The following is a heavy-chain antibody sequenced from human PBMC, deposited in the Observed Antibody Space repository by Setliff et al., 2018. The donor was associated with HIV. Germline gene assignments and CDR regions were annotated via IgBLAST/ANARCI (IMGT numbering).Heavy chain of an antibody. CDR2: IYPGNSDT. Sequence: GESLKISCKDSGYTFSNYCIAWVRQMPGKGLGWMGIIYPGNSDTTYSPSFQGQVTISADKSISTAYLQWSSLKASDTAMYYCARHPIHTYGYGAFDFWGRGTLVTV. J-gene: IGHJ4*02. V-gene: IGHV5-51*01. CDR3: ARHPIHTYGYGAFDF. D-gene: IGHD5-18*01. CDR1: GYTFSNYC.